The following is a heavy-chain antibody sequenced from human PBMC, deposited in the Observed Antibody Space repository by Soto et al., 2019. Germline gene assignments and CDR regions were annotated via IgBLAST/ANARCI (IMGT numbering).Heavy chain of an antibody. Sequence: SVKVSCKASGGTFSSYAISWVRQAPGQGLEWMGGIIPIFGTANYAPKFQGRVTITADESTSTAYMELSSLRSEDTAVYYCARDDQLRHYYYYYGMDVWGQGTTVTVSS. CDR1: GGTFSSYA. J-gene: IGHJ6*02. V-gene: IGHV1-69*13. D-gene: IGHD2-2*01. CDR2: IIPIFGTA. CDR3: ARDDQLRHYYYYYGMDV.